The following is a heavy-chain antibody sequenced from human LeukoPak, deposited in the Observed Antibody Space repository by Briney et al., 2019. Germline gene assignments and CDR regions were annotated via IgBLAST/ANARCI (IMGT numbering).Heavy chain of an antibody. J-gene: IGHJ4*02. Sequence: GGSLRLSCAASGFTFDDYAMHWVRQAPGKGLEWVPGISWNSGSIGYADSVKGRFTISRDNAKNSLYLQMNSLRAEDTALYYCAKDISGYYYDSSGYQDYWGQGTLVTVSS. V-gene: IGHV3-9*01. CDR3: AKDISGYYYDSSGYQDY. CDR2: ISWNSGSI. D-gene: IGHD3-22*01. CDR1: GFTFDDYA.